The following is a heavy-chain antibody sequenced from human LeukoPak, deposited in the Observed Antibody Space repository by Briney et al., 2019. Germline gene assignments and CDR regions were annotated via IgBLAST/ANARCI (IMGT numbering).Heavy chain of an antibody. J-gene: IGHJ6*03. Sequence: ASVKVSCKASGYTFTGYYLHWVRQDPGQGLEWMGWINPNSGGTNYAQKFQGRVTMTRDTSISTAYMELSRLRSDDTAVYYCARGFEGTVTTVVFGYYYYYYMDVWGKGTTVTVSS. CDR2: INPNSGGT. D-gene: IGHD4-17*01. V-gene: IGHV1-2*02. CDR3: ARGFEGTVTTVVFGYYYYYYMDV. CDR1: GYTFTGYY.